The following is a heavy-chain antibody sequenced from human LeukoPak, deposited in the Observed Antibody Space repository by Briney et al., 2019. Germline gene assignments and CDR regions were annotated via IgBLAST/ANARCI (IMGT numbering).Heavy chain of an antibody. CDR3: AKCRTTCYANGFDI. V-gene: IGHV3-30-3*01. CDR2: ISYDGSNK. CDR1: GFTFSSYA. D-gene: IGHD2-2*01. J-gene: IGHJ3*02. Sequence: PGRSLRLSCAASGFTFSSYAMHWVRQAPGKGLEWVAVISYDGSNKYYADSVKGRFTISRDNSKNTLYLQMNSLRAEDTAVYYCAKCRTTCYANGFDIWGQGTMVTVSS.